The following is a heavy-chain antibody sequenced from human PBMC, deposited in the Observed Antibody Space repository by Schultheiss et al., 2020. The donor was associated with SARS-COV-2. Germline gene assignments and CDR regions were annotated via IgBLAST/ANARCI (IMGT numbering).Heavy chain of an antibody. J-gene: IGHJ6*02. CDR3: AKGLIAVAADYYYGMDV. CDR1: GGSFSGYY. CDR2: IYTSGST. Sequence: SETLSLTCAVYGGSFSGYYWSWIRQPAGKGLEWIGRIYTSGSTNYNPSLKSRVTMSVDTSKNQFSLKLSSVTAADTAVYYCAKGLIAVAADYYYGMDVWGQGTTVTVSS. D-gene: IGHD6-19*01. V-gene: IGHV4-59*10.